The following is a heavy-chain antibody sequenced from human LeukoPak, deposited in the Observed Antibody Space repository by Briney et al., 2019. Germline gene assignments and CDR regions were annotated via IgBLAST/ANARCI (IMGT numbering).Heavy chain of an antibody. Sequence: PSETLSLTCTVSGGSISSSSYYWGWIRQPPGKGLEWIGSIYYSGSTYYNPSLKSRVTISVDTSKNQFSLKLSSVTAADTSVYYCARVRGGYDSEYYYYMDVWGKGTTVTVSS. J-gene: IGHJ6*03. V-gene: IGHV4-39*01. CDR3: ARVRGGYDSEYYYYMDV. CDR2: IYYSGST. CDR1: GGSISSSSYY. D-gene: IGHD5-12*01.